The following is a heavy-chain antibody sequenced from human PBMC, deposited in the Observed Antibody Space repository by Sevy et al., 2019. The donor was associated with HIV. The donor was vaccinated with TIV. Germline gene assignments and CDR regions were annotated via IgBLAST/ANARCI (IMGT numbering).Heavy chain of an antibody. Sequence: GGSLRLSCAASGFTVSSNYMSWVRQAPGKGLEWVSVIYSGGNTYYTDSVKGRFTISRDNSKNTLYLQMNSLRAEDTAVYHCARVGFDSSGYYNRGGYFDYWGQGTLVTVSS. CDR1: GFTVSSNY. CDR3: ARVGFDSSGYYNRGGYFDY. D-gene: IGHD3-22*01. CDR2: IYSGGNT. J-gene: IGHJ4*02. V-gene: IGHV3-53*01.